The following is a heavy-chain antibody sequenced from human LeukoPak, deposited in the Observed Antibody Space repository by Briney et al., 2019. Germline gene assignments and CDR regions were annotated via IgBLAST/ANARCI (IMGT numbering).Heavy chain of an antibody. CDR3: AKARTTLLWFGELAV. CDR1: GFTFSDFH. D-gene: IGHD3-10*01. Sequence: PGGSLRLSCAASGFTFSDFHMTWIRQTPGKGLEWVSAISGSGGSTYYADSVKGRFTITRDNSKNTLYLQMNSLRAEDTAVYYCAKARTTLLWFGELAVWGQGTLVTVSS. J-gene: IGHJ4*02. CDR2: ISGSGGST. V-gene: IGHV3-23*01.